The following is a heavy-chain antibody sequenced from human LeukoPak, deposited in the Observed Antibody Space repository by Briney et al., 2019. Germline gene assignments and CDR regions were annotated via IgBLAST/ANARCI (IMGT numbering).Heavy chain of an antibody. CDR3: ARDRGLLGSAFDI. Sequence: SQSRSLTCAISGDSVSSDSAAWNWLRQSPSRGLEWLGRTYYRSKWYNDYAVSVKSRITINPDTSKNQFSLQLNSVAPEDTAVYYCARDRGLLGSAFDIWGQGTMVTVSS. J-gene: IGHJ3*02. V-gene: IGHV6-1*01. CDR1: GDSVSSDSAA. CDR2: TYYRSKWYN. D-gene: IGHD7-27*01.